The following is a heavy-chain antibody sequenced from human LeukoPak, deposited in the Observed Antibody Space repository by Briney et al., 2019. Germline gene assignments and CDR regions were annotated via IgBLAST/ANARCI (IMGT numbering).Heavy chain of an antibody. Sequence: ASVKVSCKASGYTFTSYGISWVRQAPGQGLEWMGWISAYNGNTNYAQKLQGRVTMTTDTSTSTAYMELRSLRSDDTAVYYCARSPRYYYDSSGYYGIDAFDIWGQGTMVTVSS. CDR1: GYTFTSYG. J-gene: IGHJ3*02. D-gene: IGHD3-22*01. CDR3: ARSPRYYYDSSGYYGIDAFDI. V-gene: IGHV1-18*01. CDR2: ISAYNGNT.